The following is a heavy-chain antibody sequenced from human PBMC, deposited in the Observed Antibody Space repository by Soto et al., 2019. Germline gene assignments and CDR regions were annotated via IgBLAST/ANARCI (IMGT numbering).Heavy chain of an antibody. J-gene: IGHJ4*02. CDR1: GGSISSSSYY. CDR3: ARSPPGYYYDSSGSNFDY. D-gene: IGHD3-22*01. CDR2: IYYSGST. Sequence: SETLSLTCTVSGGSISSSSYYWVWIRQPPGKGLEWIGSIYYSGSTYYNPSLKSRVTISVDTSKNQFSLKLSSVTAADTAVYYCARSPPGYYYDSSGSNFDYWGQGTLVTVSS. V-gene: IGHV4-39*01.